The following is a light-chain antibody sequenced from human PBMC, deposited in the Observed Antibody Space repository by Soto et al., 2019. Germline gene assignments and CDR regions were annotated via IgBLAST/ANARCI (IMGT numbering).Light chain of an antibody. CDR1: QNIKNY. Sequence: DIQMTQSASSLSASVGDIVTITCRTSQNIKNYLNWYQQKPGRAPKLLVYGASDLQSGVPSRFSGSGSGTDFTLTISSLQSEDFATYYCQQTYNTPPWTCGQGTKVDIK. V-gene: IGKV1-39*01. CDR2: GAS. J-gene: IGKJ1*01. CDR3: QQTYNTPPWT.